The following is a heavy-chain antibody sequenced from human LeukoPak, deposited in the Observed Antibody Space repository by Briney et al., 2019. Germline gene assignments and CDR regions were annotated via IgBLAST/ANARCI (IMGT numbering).Heavy chain of an antibody. J-gene: IGHJ5*02. V-gene: IGHV7-4-1*02. CDR1: GYSFTSHY. Sequence: EASVKVSCKASGYSFTSHYMHWVRQAPGQGLEWMGWINTNTGNPTYAQGFTGRFVFSLDTSVSTAYLQISSLKAEYTAVYYCASEGGRGYNWFDPWGQGTLVTVSS. CDR2: INTNTGNP. D-gene: IGHD5-24*01. CDR3: ASEGGRGYNWFDP.